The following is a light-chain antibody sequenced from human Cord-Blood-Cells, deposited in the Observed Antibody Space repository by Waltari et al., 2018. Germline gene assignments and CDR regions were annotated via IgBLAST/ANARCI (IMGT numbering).Light chain of an antibody. Sequence: QSALTQPASVSGSPGQSITISCTGTCRDVGGYNYVSWYQQHPGKAPNLMIYDVSNRPSGVSNRFSGSKSGNTASLTISGLQAEDEADYYCSSYTSSSTWVFGGGTKLTVL. CDR1: CRDVGGYNY. J-gene: IGLJ3*02. CDR3: SSYTSSSTWV. CDR2: DVS. V-gene: IGLV2-14*03.